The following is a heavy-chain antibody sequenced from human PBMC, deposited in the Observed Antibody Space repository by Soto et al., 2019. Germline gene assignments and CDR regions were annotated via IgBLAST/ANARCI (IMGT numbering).Heavy chain of an antibody. CDR2: IYYSGST. V-gene: IGHV4-4*02. D-gene: IGHD3-10*01. Sequence: PSETLSLTCTVSGDSMSSSNWWNWVRQPPGKGLEWIGYIYYSGSTNYNPSLKSRVTMSVDTPKNQFSLKLSSVTAADTAVYYCARRGYGPGFPYYYGMDVWGQGTTVTVSS. CDR3: ARRGYGPGFPYYYGMDV. J-gene: IGHJ6*02. CDR1: GDSMSSSNW.